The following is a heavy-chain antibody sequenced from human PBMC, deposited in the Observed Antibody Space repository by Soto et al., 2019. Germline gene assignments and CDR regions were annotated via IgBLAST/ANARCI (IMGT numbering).Heavy chain of an antibody. V-gene: IGHV1-69*06. CDR2: IILIFGTA. D-gene: IGHD6-6*01. J-gene: IGHJ5*02. CDR3: ARDLLVEAAHTGWFDL. Sequence: VGSVKEKGLEWMGGIILIFGTANYAQKFQGRVTITADKSTSTAYMELSSLRSEDTAVYYCARDLLVEAAHTGWFDLRVKGTLVTVSS.